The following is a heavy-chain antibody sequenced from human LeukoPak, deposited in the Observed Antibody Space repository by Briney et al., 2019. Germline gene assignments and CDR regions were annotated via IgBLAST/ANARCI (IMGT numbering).Heavy chain of an antibody. J-gene: IGHJ4*02. CDR3: ARGGSGWSPFDY. Sequence: SETLSLTCALCAASIPSSNWWSWVRQTPEKGLEWIGEIFHTGIANYNPSLESRATISIDKSKNQFSLKVISVTAADTAVYYCARGGSGWSPFDYWGQGTLVSVSS. CDR2: IFHTGIA. CDR1: AASIPSSNW. D-gene: IGHD6-19*01. V-gene: IGHV4-4*02.